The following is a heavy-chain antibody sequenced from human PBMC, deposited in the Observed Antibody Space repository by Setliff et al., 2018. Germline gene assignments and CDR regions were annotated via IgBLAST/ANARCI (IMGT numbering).Heavy chain of an antibody. CDR3: ARDSVTLGQLERRGGWHYYGMDV. V-gene: IGHV1-69*06. J-gene: IGHJ6*02. Sequence: SVKVSCKTSGGTFSGYAFSWVRQAPGEGLEWMGGITPIFETAHYAEKFQDRVTITADKSTSTVHMEVSSLTSEDTAVYFCARDSVTLGQLERRGGWHYYGMDVWGQGSRVTVSS. CDR1: GGTFSGYA. CDR2: ITPIFETA. D-gene: IGHD1-1*01.